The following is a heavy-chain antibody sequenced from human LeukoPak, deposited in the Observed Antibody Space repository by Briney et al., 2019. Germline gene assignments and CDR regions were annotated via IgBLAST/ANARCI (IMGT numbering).Heavy chain of an antibody. V-gene: IGHV4-39*01. J-gene: IGHJ3*02. CDR2: IYYSGST. CDR1: GGSISSSSYY. Sequence: SETLSLTXTVSGGSISSSSYYWGWIRQPPGEGLEWIGSIYYSGSTYYNPSLKSRVTISVDTSKNQFSLKLSSVTAADTAVYYCARPWNRASLDAFDIWGQGTMVTVSS. D-gene: IGHD1-1*01. CDR3: ARPWNRASLDAFDI.